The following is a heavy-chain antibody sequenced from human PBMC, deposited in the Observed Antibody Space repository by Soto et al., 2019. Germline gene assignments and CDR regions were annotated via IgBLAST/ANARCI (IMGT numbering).Heavy chain of an antibody. V-gene: IGHV3-43*01. Sequence: GGSLRLSCADSGFSFEDYTMQWVRHTPGQGPEWISLISWDGGRTLYSDSVKGRFIISRDNSKNSLYLQMNSLTTEDTALYFCARDTYGALTGLNRYFDHWGQGHRVIGAS. D-gene: IGHD3-9*01. CDR1: GFSFEDYT. CDR2: ISWDGGRT. J-gene: IGHJ4*02. CDR3: ARDTYGALTGLNRYFDH.